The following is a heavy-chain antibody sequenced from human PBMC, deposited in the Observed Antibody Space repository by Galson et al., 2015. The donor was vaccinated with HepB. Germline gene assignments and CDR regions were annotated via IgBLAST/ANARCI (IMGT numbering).Heavy chain of an antibody. V-gene: IGHV4-39*01. CDR1: GGSISSSSYY. Sequence: SETLSLTCTVSGGSISSSSYYWGWIRQPPGKGLEWIGSIYYSGSTYYNPSLKSRVTISVDTSKNQFSLKLSSVTAADTAVYYCARGQEEMATIPKSPTLWPKSFDYWGQGTLVTVSS. J-gene: IGHJ4*02. CDR2: IYYSGST. D-gene: IGHD5-24*01. CDR3: ARGQEEMATIPKSPTLWPKSFDY.